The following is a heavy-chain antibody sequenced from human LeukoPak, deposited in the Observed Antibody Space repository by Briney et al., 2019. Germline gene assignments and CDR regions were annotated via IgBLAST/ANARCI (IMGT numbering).Heavy chain of an antibody. CDR2: INPNSCGT. CDR3: ARGSYYGSGSHPPGMDV. V-gene: IGHV1-2*02. Sequence: GASVKVSCKASGYTFTCYYMHWVRQAPGQGLEWMGWINPNSCGTNYAQNFQDRVIMTRDTSISTVYMERSRLKSDDTAVYYCARGSYYGSGSHPPGMDVWGQGTTVTVSS. J-gene: IGHJ6*02. CDR1: GYTFTCYY. D-gene: IGHD3-10*01.